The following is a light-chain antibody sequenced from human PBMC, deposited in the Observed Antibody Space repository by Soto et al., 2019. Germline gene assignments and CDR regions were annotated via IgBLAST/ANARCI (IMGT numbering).Light chain of an antibody. CDR2: DTS. CDR1: TGAVTSGHY. J-gene: IGLJ1*01. CDR3: LLSYPVKKV. V-gene: IGLV7-46*01. Sequence: QAVVTQEPSLTVSPGGTVTLTCGSSTGAVTSGHYPYWFQQKPGQAPRTLIYDTSNKHSWTPARFSGSLLGGKAALTLSGAQPEGEAGYYCLLSYPVKKVFGTGTKLTVL.